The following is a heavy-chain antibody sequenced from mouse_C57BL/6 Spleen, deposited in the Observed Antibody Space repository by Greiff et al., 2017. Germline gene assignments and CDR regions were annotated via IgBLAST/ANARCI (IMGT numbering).Heavy chain of an antibody. CDR1: GYTFTSYW. V-gene: IGHV1-52*01. CDR3: ERALEYKNAMDY. J-gene: IGHJ4*01. CDR2: IDPSDNET. D-gene: IGHD5-2*01. Sequence: QVQLQQPGAELVRPGSSVKLSCKASGYTFTSYWMHWVKQRPIQGLEWIGNIDPSDNETHYNQKFKDKATLTVDKSSSTAYMQLSSLTSEDSAVYCCERALEYKNAMDYWGQGTSVTVSS.